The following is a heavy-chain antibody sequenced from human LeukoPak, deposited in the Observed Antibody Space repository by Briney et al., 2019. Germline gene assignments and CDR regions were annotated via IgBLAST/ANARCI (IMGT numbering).Heavy chain of an antibody. CDR1: GFTFSDYY. D-gene: IGHD5-18*01. V-gene: IGHV3-11*01. CDR2: ISSSGSTI. Sequence: GGSLRLSCAASGFTFSDYYMSWIRQAPGKGLGWVSYISSSGSTIYYADSVKGRFTISRDNAKNSLYLQMNSLRAEDTAVYYCARDIRYSYGYAADYWGQGTLVTVSS. CDR3: ARDIRYSYGYAADY. J-gene: IGHJ4*02.